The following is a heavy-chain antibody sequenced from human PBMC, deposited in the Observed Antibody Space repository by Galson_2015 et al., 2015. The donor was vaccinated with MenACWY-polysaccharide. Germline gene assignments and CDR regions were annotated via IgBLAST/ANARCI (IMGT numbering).Heavy chain of an antibody. CDR3: ARNPSRLDIAAASH. CDR1: GFNFGGNG. Sequence: SLRLSCAGSGFNFGGNGLHWVRQAPGKGLEWVALIRNDERKHYTDAVKGRFTISRDNSKNTLYLQMNSLRPEDTAAYYCARNPSRLDIAAASHWGQGALVSVSS. J-gene: IGHJ4*02. V-gene: IGHV3-30*02. D-gene: IGHD6-13*01. CDR2: IRNDERK.